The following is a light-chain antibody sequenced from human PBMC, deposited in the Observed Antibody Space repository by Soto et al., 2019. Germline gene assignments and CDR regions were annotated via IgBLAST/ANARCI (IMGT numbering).Light chain of an antibody. CDR3: CSYASSSLYV. CDR1: SSDAGSYNL. J-gene: IGLJ1*01. Sequence: QSALTQPASVSGSPGQSITISCTGTSSDAGSYNLVSWYQQHPGKAPKLMIYEATKRPSGVSNRFSGSKSGNTASLTISGLQAEDEADYYCCSYASSSLYVFGTGTKVTVL. V-gene: IGLV2-23*01. CDR2: EAT.